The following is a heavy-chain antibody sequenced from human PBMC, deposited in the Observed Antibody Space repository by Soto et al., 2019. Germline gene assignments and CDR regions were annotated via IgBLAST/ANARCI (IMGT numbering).Heavy chain of an antibody. CDR1: GGSISSYY. D-gene: IGHD3-10*01. J-gene: IGHJ5*02. CDR2: IYYSGST. Sequence: SETLSLTCTVSGGSISSYYWSWIRQPPGKGLEWIGYIYYSGSTIYNPSLESRVTISVDTSKNQFSLKLSSVTAADTAVYYCARHFTSGYGSGSYSWFDPWGQGTLVTVSS. CDR3: ARHFTSGYGSGSYSWFDP. V-gene: IGHV4-59*08.